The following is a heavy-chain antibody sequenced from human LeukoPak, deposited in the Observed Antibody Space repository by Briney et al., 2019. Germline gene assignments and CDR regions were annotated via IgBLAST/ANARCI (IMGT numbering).Heavy chain of an antibody. V-gene: IGHV4-59*01. J-gene: IGHJ3*02. D-gene: IGHD3-22*01. Sequence: SETLSLTCTVSGGSISSYYWSWIRQPPGKGLEWIGYIYYSGSTNYNPSLKSRVTISVDTSKNQFSLKLSSVTAADTAVYYCARGHNYYDSSGDTRYAFDIWGQGTMVTVSS. CDR2: IYYSGST. CDR1: GGSISSYY. CDR3: ARGHNYYDSSGDTRYAFDI.